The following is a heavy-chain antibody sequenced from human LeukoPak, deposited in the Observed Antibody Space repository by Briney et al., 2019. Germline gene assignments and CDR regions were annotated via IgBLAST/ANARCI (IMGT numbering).Heavy chain of an antibody. J-gene: IGHJ4*02. D-gene: IGHD3-10*01. CDR1: GFTFSSYS. V-gene: IGHV3-48*04. Sequence: GGSLRLSCAASGFTFSSYSMSWVRQAPGKGLEWVSYISSSGSTIYYADSVKGRFTISRDNAKNSLYLQMNSLRAEDTAVYYCARSYYYGSGIPNDYWGQGTLVTVSS. CDR3: ARSYYYGSGIPNDY. CDR2: ISSSGSTI.